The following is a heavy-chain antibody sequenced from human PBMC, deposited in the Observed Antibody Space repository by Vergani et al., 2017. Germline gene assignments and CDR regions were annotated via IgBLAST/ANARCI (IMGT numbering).Heavy chain of an antibody. V-gene: IGHV3-23*01. CDR2: INGGGSNT. J-gene: IGHJ4*02. D-gene: IGHD3-10*01. CDR1: GFTFNSYA. Sequence: EVQLLESGGGLVQPGGSLRLSCSASGFTFNSYAIHWFRQAPGKGLEWVSCINGGGSNTYYADSVKGRFTISRDNSKNTLYLQMNILRADDTAVYYCAKVLYYASRGYFDYWGQGTLVTVSS. CDR3: AKVLYYASRGYFDY.